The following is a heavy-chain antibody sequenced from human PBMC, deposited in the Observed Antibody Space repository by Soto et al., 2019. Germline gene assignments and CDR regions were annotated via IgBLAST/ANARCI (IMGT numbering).Heavy chain of an antibody. CDR1: GGSISSYY. CDR3: ARSVLRYFDWSAPPGYFDY. CDR2: IYYSGST. J-gene: IGHJ4*02. D-gene: IGHD3-9*01. V-gene: IGHV4-59*08. Sequence: PSETLFLTCTVSGGSISSYYWSWIRQPPGKGLEWIGYIYYSGSTNYNPSLKSRVTISVDTSKNQFSLKLSSVTAADTAVYYCARSVLRYFDWSAPPGYFDYWGQGTLVTVSS.